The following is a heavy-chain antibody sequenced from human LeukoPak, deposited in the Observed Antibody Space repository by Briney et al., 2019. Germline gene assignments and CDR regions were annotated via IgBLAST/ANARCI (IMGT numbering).Heavy chain of an antibody. D-gene: IGHD6-6*01. V-gene: IGHV3-20*04. CDR1: GFSFNDYG. J-gene: IGHJ4*02. CDR3: ARDVSAARSQTFDY. CDR2: ITWNGGST. Sequence: PGGSLRLSCAASGFSFNDYGMSWVRQAPGQGPEWVSGITWNGGSTDYAASVKGRFTISRDNAKNSLYLRMNSLRDEDTALYYCARDVSAARSQTFDYWDQGTLVTVSS.